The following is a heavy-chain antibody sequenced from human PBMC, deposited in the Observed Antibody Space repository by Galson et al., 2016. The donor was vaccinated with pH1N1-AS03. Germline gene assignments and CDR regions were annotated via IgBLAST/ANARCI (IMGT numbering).Heavy chain of an antibody. D-gene: IGHD1-26*01. CDR3: VREQGGSDDY. V-gene: IGHV3-74*01. Sequence: SLRLSCAASGFTFTSSWMHWVRQAPGKGLVWVSHINEDGSTTRYADSVKGRVTISRDNAKNTLYLQMNRLRAEDTAVYFCVREQGGSDDYWGQGTLASVSS. CDR1: GFTFTSSW. J-gene: IGHJ4*02. CDR2: INEDGSTT.